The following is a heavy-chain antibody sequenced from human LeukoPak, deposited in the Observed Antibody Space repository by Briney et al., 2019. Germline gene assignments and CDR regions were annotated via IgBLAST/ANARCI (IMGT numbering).Heavy chain of an antibody. CDR3: ARDPSYYDSSGEYY. D-gene: IGHD3-22*01. CDR2: ISSSSSYI. Sequence: GGSLRLSCAASGFTFSSYSMNWLRPAPAKGLEWVSSISSSSSYIYYADSVKGRFTISRDNAKNSLYLQMNSLRAEDTAVYYCARDPSYYDSSGEYYWGQGTLVTVSS. J-gene: IGHJ4*02. CDR1: GFTFSSYS. V-gene: IGHV3-21*01.